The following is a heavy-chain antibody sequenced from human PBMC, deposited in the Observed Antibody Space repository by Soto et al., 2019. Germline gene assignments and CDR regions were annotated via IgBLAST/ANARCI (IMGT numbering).Heavy chain of an antibody. Sequence: QVQLVESGGGVVQPGRSLRLSCAASGFTFSSYAMHWVRQAPGKGLEWVAVISYDGSNKYYADSVKGRFTISRDNSKNTLNMQMTTLRAEDKSGYDGARWEEAFDYWGQGTLVTVSS. V-gene: IGHV3-30-3*01. CDR2: ISYDGSNK. D-gene: IGHD1-26*01. CDR3: ARWEEAFDY. J-gene: IGHJ4*02. CDR1: GFTFSSYA.